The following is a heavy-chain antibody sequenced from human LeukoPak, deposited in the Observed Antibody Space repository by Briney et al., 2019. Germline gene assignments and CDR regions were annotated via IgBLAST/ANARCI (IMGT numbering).Heavy chain of an antibody. CDR3: TRPISSGYYPFDS. CDR1: GGSISSSSYY. V-gene: IGHV4-39*01. D-gene: IGHD3-22*01. Sequence: SETLSLTCTVSGGSISSSSYYWGWTRQPPGKGLEWIGSIYYSGSTYYNPSLKSRVTISVDTSKNQFSLKLSSVTAADTAVYYCTRPISSGYYPFDSWGQGTLVTVSS. J-gene: IGHJ4*02. CDR2: IYYSGST.